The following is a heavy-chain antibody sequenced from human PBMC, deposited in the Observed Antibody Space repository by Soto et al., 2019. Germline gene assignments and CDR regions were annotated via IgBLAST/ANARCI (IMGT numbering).Heavy chain of an antibody. J-gene: IGHJ3*02. CDR3: ARDTLYYYDSHGYAVDAFDI. CDR1: GYTFTSYG. V-gene: IGHV1-18*01. Sequence: QVQLVQSGAEVKKPGASVKVSCKASGYTFTSYGISWVRQAPGQGLEWMGWISAYNGNTNYAQKLQGRVTMTTDTSTSTAYMELRSLRSDDTAVYSCARDTLYYYDSHGYAVDAFDILGQGTMVTVSS. D-gene: IGHD3-22*01. CDR2: ISAYNGNT.